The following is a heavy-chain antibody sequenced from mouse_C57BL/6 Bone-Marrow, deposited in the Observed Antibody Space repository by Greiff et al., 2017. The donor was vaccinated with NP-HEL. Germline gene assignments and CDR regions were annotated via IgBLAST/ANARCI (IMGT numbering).Heavy chain of an antibody. CDR3: VSYYYGSSYGYFDV. J-gene: IGHJ1*03. Sequence: EVKLVESGGGLVQPKGSLKLSCAASGFSFNTYAMNWVRQAPGKGLEWVARIRSKSNNYATYYADSVKDRFTISRDDSDSMLYLQMNNLKTEDTAMYYCVSYYYGSSYGYFDVWGTGTTVTVSS. CDR1: GFSFNTYA. CDR2: IRSKSNNYAT. D-gene: IGHD1-1*01. V-gene: IGHV10-1*01.